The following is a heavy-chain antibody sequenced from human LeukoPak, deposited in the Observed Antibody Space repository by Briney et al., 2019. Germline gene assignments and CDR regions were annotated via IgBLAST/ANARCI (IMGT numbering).Heavy chain of an antibody. CDR2: ISGSGGST. CDR1: GFTFNSYA. Sequence: GGSLRLSCAASGFTFNSYAMSWVRQAPGKGLEWVSAISGSGGSTYYADSVKGRFTISRDNSKNTLYLQMNSLRAEDTAVYYCAKEYCSGGSCWTFDYWGQGTLVTVSS. V-gene: IGHV3-23*01. J-gene: IGHJ4*02. CDR3: AKEYCSGGSCWTFDY. D-gene: IGHD2-15*01.